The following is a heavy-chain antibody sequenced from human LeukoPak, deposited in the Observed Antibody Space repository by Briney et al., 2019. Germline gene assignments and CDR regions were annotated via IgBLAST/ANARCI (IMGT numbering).Heavy chain of an antibody. V-gene: IGHV4-34*01. J-gene: IGHJ4*02. D-gene: IGHD6-13*01. CDR1: GGSFSGYY. CDR3: ARQSAAGNDY. Sequence: KGSETLSLTCAVYGGSFSGYYWSWIRQSPGKGLEWIGEINHSGSTNYNPSLKSRVTISVDTSKNQFSLKLSSVTAADTAVYYCARQSAAGNDYWGQGTLVTVSS. CDR2: INHSGST.